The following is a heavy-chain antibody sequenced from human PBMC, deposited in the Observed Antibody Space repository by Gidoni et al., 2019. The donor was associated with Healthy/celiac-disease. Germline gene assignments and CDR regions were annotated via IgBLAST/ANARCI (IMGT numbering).Heavy chain of an antibody. J-gene: IGHJ4*02. CDR2: ISSSSSYI. CDR3: ATSGRGTGGTDY. V-gene: IGHV3-21*01. D-gene: IGHD3-10*01. CDR1: GFTFSSYS. Sequence: EVQLVVSGGGLVKPGGSLSLSCAASGFTFSSYSMNWVRQAPGKGLVWVSSISSSSSYIYYADSVKGRFTISRDNAKNSLYLQMNSRRAEDTAVYYCATSGRGTGGTDYWGQGTLVTVSS.